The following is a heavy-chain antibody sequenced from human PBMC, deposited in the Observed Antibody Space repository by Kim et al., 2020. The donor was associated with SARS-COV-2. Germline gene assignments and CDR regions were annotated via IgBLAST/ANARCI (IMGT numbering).Heavy chain of an antibody. CDR2: ISWSSGSI. J-gene: IGHJ3*02. V-gene: IGHV3-9*01. CDR1: GFTFGDYA. Sequence: GGSLRLSCAASGFTFGDYAMHWVRQAPGKGLEWVSGISWSSGSIDYADSVKGRFTISRDNAKNSLYLQMNSLRAEDTALYYCAKVIGGWYHAAFDIWGQGRIVTVSS. CDR3: AKVIGGWYHAAFDI. D-gene: IGHD6-19*01.